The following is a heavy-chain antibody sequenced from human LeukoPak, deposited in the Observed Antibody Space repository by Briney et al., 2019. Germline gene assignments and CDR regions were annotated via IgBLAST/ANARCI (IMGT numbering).Heavy chain of an antibody. D-gene: IGHD3-10*01. CDR2: TKDKAYSYTT. CDR1: GFTFSDLF. V-gene: IGHV3-72*01. CDR3: ASIRGVFGY. Sequence: RSGGSLRLSCAVSGFTFSDLFMDWVCQAPGKGLEWVGRTKDKAYSYTTEYAASVKGRFTISRDDSKNLVYLQMNSLKTEDMAVYYCASIRGVFGYWGQGILVTVSS. J-gene: IGHJ4*02.